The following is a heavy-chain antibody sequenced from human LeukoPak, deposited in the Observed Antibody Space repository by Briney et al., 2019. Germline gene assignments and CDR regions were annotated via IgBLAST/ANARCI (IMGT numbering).Heavy chain of an antibody. Sequence: KPSETLSLTCTVSGGSISSYYWSWIRQPPGKGLEWIGYIYYSGSTNYNPSLKSRVTISVDTSKNQFSLKLSSVTAADTAVYYCARVGRSSWYFFDYWGQGTLVTVSS. D-gene: IGHD6-13*01. V-gene: IGHV4-59*01. CDR2: IYYSGST. J-gene: IGHJ4*02. CDR1: GGSISSYY. CDR3: ARVGRSSWYFFDY.